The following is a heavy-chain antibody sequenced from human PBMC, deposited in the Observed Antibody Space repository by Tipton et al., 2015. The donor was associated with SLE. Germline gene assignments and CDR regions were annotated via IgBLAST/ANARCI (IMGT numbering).Heavy chain of an antibody. D-gene: IGHD2-15*01. J-gene: IGHJ5*02. CDR2: ISSSSSYI. V-gene: IGHV3-21*03. CDR1: GFTFSSYS. CDR3: AKDGGGSWDWFDP. Sequence: GSLRLSCAASGFTFSSYSMNWVRQAPGKGLEWVSSISSSSSYIYYADSVKGRFTISRDNAKNSLYLQMNSLRAEDTAVYYCAKDGGGSWDWFDPWGQGTLVTVSS.